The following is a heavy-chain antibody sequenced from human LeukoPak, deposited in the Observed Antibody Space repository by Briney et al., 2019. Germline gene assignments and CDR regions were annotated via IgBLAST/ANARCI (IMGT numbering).Heavy chain of an antibody. V-gene: IGHV4-39*01. J-gene: IGHJ4*02. CDR2: IYYSGST. D-gene: IGHD3-10*01. Sequence: PSETLSLTCTVSGGSISSSSYYWGWIRQPPGKGLEWIGSIYYSGSTYYNPSLKSRVTISVDTSKNQFSLKLSSVTAADTAVYYCVVWSWSTFPFDYWGQGTLVTVSS. CDR1: GGSISSSSYY. CDR3: VVWSWSTFPFDY.